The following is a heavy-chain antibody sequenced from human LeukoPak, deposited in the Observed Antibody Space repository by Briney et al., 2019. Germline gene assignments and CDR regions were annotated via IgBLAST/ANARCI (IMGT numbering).Heavy chain of an antibody. Sequence: ASVKVSCKASGGTFSSYAISWVRQAPGQGLEWMGGIIPIFGTANYAQKFQGRVTITADESTSTAYMELSSLRSEDTAVYYCARGGYDFWSGSLYYYYYMDVWGKGTTITVSS. D-gene: IGHD3-3*01. CDR1: GGTFSSYA. CDR3: ARGGYDFWSGSLYYYYYMDV. CDR2: IIPIFGTA. V-gene: IGHV1-69*01. J-gene: IGHJ6*03.